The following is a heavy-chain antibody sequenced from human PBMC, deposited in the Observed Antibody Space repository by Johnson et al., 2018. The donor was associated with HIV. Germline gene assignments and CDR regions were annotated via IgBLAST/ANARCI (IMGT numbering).Heavy chain of an antibody. CDR3: ARGGYRSGWFHDAFDI. CDR1: GFTVSSSY. Sequence: CVVSGFTVSSSYLTWVRQAPGKGLEWVSVIYSGGTTWYADSVKGRFTISRDNSKNTLYLQMNSLRVEDTAVYYCARGGYRSGWFHDAFDIWGQGTMVTVSS. D-gene: IGHD6-19*01. CDR2: IYSGGTT. J-gene: IGHJ3*02. V-gene: IGHV3-66*02.